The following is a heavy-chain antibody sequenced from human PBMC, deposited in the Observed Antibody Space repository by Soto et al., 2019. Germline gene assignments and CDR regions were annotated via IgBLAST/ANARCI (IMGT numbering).Heavy chain of an antibody. CDR3: PRDRSAGNYCYYGMYV. CDR2: IWYDGSKE. V-gene: IGHV3-33*01. D-gene: IGHD1-1*01. CDR1: GLTFNRNG. Sequence: WGSLILSCAASGLTFNRNGMHWVRQALGKGLEWVAVIWYDGSKEYYSDSVTCRFTISRDNSKNMLYLQMNSVRVEDTAVYFCPRDRSAGNYCYYGMYVWGQGTTVTVSS. J-gene: IGHJ6*02.